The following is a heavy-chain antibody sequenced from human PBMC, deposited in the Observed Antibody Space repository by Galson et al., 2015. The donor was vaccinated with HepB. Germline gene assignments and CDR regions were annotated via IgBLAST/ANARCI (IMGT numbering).Heavy chain of an antibody. Sequence: SLRLSCAASGFTFSSYWMSWVRQAPGKGLEWVANIKQDGSEKYYVDSVKGRFTISRDNAKNSLYLQMNSLRAEDTAVYYCARDSSPGDGYNPPGNWGQGTLVTVSS. CDR3: ARDSSPGDGYNPPGN. CDR1: GFTFSSYW. CDR2: IKQDGSEK. J-gene: IGHJ4*02. D-gene: IGHD5-24*01. V-gene: IGHV3-7*03.